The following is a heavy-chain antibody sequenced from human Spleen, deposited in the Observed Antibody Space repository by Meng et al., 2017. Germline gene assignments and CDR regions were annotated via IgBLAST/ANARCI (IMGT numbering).Heavy chain of an antibody. CDR3: VYFWSGYFT. D-gene: IGHD3-3*01. J-gene: IGHJ5*02. CDR1: GGSIINSNW. V-gene: IGHV4-4*02. Sequence: QVHLEESGPGLVEPSGTLALTCAVSGGSIINSNWWSWVRQPPGKGLEWIGGSDHFGNTIYNPSLKGRLTISVDTSKNQISLRLSSVIAADTAVYYCVYFWSGYFTSGQGTLVTVSS. CDR2: SDHFGNT.